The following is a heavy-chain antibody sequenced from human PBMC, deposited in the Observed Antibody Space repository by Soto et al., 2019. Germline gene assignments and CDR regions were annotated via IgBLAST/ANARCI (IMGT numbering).Heavy chain of an antibody. Sequence: PGGSLRLSCAASGFTFGSYEMNWVRQAPGKGLEWVSYISSSGSTIYYADSVKGRFTISRDNAKNSLYLQMNSLRAEDTAVYYCARERWELQYFDYWGQGTLVTVSS. J-gene: IGHJ4*02. CDR3: ARERWELQYFDY. CDR1: GFTFGSYE. CDR2: ISSSGSTI. V-gene: IGHV3-48*03. D-gene: IGHD1-26*01.